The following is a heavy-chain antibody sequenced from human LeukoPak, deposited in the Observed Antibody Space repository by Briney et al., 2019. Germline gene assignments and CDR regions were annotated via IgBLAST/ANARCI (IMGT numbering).Heavy chain of an antibody. CDR3: ARRRDLYSGSYYPFDY. D-gene: IGHD1-26*01. CDR1: GYSFNSYW. Sequence: PGESLKISCKGSGYSFNSYWIGWVRQMPGKGLKWMGIIYSGDSDARYSPSFQGQVTISADKSISTAYLQWSSLKASDTAMYYCARRRDLYSGSYYPFDYWGQGTLVTVSS. V-gene: IGHV5-51*01. CDR2: IYSGDSDA. J-gene: IGHJ4*02.